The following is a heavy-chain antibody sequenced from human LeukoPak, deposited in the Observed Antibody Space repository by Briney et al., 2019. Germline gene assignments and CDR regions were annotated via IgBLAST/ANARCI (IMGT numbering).Heavy chain of an antibody. J-gene: IGHJ4*02. CDR2: ISGSGGST. D-gene: IGHD5-18*01. CDR1: GFTFSNAW. CDR3: ARGGGYSYGSFDY. Sequence: GGSLRLSCAASGFTFSNAWMSWVRQAPGKGLEWVSAISGSGGSTYYADSVKGRFTISRDNAKNTLYLQMNSLRAEDTAVYYCARGGGYSYGSFDYWGQGTLVTVSS. V-gene: IGHV3-74*01.